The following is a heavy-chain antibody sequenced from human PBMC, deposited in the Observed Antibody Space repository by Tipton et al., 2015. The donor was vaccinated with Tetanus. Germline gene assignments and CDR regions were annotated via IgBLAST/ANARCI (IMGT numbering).Heavy chain of an antibody. CDR2: SYYGGTT. Sequence: TLSLTCTVSCDSISNYYWSWVRQSPGKGPEWLGYSYYGGTTSYNPSLKSRITISIDTSKSRFSLNLSSVTAADTAVYYCVRGGNFYAMDVWGQGTTVTVSS. CDR3: VRGGNFYAMDV. CDR1: CDSISNYY. J-gene: IGHJ6*02. D-gene: IGHD3-16*01. V-gene: IGHV4-59*01.